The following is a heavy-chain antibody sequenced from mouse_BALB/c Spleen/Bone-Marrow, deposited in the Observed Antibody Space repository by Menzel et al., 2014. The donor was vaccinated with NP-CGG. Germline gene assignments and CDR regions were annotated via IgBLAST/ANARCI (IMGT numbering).Heavy chain of an antibody. CDR1: GFNIKDYY. V-gene: IGHV14-4*02. J-gene: IGHJ2*01. CDR2: IDPENGDT. D-gene: IGHD2-4*01. CDR3: ARDYDYFFDY. Sequence: VQLQQSGAELVRSGASVNLSCTASGFNIKDYYIHWVNQRPEQGLEWIGWIDPENGDTEYAPKFHGKATMTADTSSSTAYLQLSSLTPEDTAVYYCARDYDYFFDYWGQGPPLTLSS.